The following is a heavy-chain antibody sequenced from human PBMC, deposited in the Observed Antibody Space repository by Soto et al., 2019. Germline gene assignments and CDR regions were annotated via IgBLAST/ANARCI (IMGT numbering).Heavy chain of an antibody. J-gene: IGHJ4*02. CDR1: GFTFEDYA. CDR3: AKGSLTSGYTSGSYGGYFDY. CDR2: ISWDSGSI. D-gene: IGHD6-19*01. V-gene: IGHV3-9*01. Sequence: EVHLVESGGGLVQPGRSLRLSCAASGFTFEDYAMHWVRQAPGKGLEWVSGISWDSGSIGYADSVKGRFTVSRDNAKYSLYLLMNSLRAEDTAFYYCAKGSLTSGYTSGSYGGYFDYWGQGTLVTVSS.